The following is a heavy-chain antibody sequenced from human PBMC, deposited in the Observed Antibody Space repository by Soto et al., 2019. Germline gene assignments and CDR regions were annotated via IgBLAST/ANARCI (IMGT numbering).Heavy chain of an antibody. Sequence: GGSLRLSCTASGLTFGDFAMSWFRQAPGKGLEWVSFIRSKIYGGTTEYAASVKGRFTISRDDSKSIAYLQLKSLKTEDTAVYYSTASDSMNLEYNWFDPWGQGTLVTVSS. J-gene: IGHJ5*02. CDR2: IRSKIYGGTT. CDR1: GLTFGDFA. V-gene: IGHV3-49*03. CDR3: TASDSMNLEYNWFDP.